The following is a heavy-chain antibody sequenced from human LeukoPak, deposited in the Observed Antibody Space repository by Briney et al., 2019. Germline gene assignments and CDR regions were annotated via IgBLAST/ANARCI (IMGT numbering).Heavy chain of an antibody. CDR3: ANLGYDYGDYYFDY. CDR2: ISGSGGST. Sequence: PGGSLRLSCAASGFTFSSYAMSWVRQAPGKGLEWVSAISGSGGSTYYADSVKGRFTISRDNSKNTLYLQMNSLRAEDTAVYYCANLGYDYGDYYFDYWGQGTLVTVSS. CDR1: GFTFSSYA. D-gene: IGHD4-17*01. V-gene: IGHV3-23*01. J-gene: IGHJ4*02.